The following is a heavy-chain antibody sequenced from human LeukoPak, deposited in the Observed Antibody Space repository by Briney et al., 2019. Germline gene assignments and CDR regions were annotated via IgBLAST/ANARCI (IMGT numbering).Heavy chain of an antibody. Sequence: PGGSLRLSCAASGFTFNSYGMHWVRKAPGKGLEGVAFIRDDGDDKYYAYSVKGRFTISRDNSKNTLYLQMNSLRAEDTAVYYCAKDLSGTYSKALGYWGQGTLVTVSS. CDR3: AKDLSGTYSKALGY. V-gene: IGHV3-30*02. J-gene: IGHJ4*02. CDR1: GFTFNSYG. D-gene: IGHD1-26*01. CDR2: IRDDGDDK.